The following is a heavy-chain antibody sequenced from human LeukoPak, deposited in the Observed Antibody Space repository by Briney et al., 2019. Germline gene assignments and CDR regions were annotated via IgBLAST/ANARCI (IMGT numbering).Heavy chain of an antibody. CDR2: ISSDGSDK. J-gene: IGHJ4*02. Sequence: GGSLRLSCAASGFTFSSYGMHWVRQAPGKGLEWVAVISSDGSDKYYADSVKGRFTISSDNSKNTMYLQMNSLRDEDTAVYYCAKGSATTVVTIDYWGQGTLVTVSS. CDR1: GFTFSSYG. D-gene: IGHD4-23*01. CDR3: AKGSATTVVTIDY. V-gene: IGHV3-30*18.